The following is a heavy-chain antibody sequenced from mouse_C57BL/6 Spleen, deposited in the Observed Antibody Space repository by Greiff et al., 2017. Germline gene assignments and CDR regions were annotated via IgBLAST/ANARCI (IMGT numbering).Heavy chain of an antibody. CDR3: ARGYYCSTPAWFAY. D-gene: IGHD1-1*01. J-gene: IGHJ3*01. V-gene: IGHV1-53*01. CDR1: GYTFTSSW. CDR2: IIPSNGGT. Sequence: VQLQQPGTELVKPGASVKLSCKASGYTFTSSWMHWVKQRPGQGLEWIGNIIPSNGGTNYNEKFKSKATLTVDKSSSTAYMQLSSRTSEDSAVYYCARGYYCSTPAWFAYWGQGTLVTVSA.